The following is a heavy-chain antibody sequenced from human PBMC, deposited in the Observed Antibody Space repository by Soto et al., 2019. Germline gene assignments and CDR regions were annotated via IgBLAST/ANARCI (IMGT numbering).Heavy chain of an antibody. J-gene: IGHJ6*02. D-gene: IGHD6-13*01. CDR1: GCTFTSYG. CDR3: ARDQHKQQLVYTPTYGMDV. V-gene: IGHV1-18*04. CDR2: ISAYNGNT. Sequence: SATLSCRASGCTFTSYGISWVRQAPGEGREWMGWISAYNGNTNYAQKLQGRVTMTTDTSTSTAYMELRSLRSDDTAVYYCARDQHKQQLVYTPTYGMDVWGQGTTVTVSS.